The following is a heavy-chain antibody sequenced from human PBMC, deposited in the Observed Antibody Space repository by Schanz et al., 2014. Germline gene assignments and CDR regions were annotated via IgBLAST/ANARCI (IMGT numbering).Heavy chain of an antibody. V-gene: IGHV3-23*04. D-gene: IGHD1-1*01. Sequence: EVQLVESGGGLVQPGGSLRLSCAASGFTFSSYAMSWVRQAPGKGLEWVSALSGSGGSTYYADSVKGRFTISRDNSKSTLYLQMNSLRADDSAVYFCARAHGNNWYGKGLDYWGQGTQVTVSS. CDR1: GFTFSSYA. CDR2: LSGSGGST. CDR3: ARAHGNNWYGKGLDY. J-gene: IGHJ4*02.